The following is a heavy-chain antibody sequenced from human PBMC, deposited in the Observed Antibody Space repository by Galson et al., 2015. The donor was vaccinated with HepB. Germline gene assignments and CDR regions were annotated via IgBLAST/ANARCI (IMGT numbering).Heavy chain of an antibody. Sequence: SLRLSCAASEFTFSSYAMSWVRQTPGKGLEWVSGISGSGRSTYNADSVKGRFTISRDNSKNTLYLQVSSLRAEDTAVYYCAKDRGASLDYFDLWGRGTLVTVSS. J-gene: IGHJ2*01. CDR1: EFTFSSYA. CDR3: AKDRGASLDYFDL. CDR2: ISGSGRST. D-gene: IGHD1-26*01. V-gene: IGHV3-23*01.